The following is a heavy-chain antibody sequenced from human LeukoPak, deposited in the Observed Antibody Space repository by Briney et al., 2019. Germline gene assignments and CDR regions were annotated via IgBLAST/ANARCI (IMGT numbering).Heavy chain of an antibody. Sequence: SETLSLTCTVSSGSISGYYWSWIRQPPGRGLEWIGYISSSGSTNYTPSLNSRVTISVDTSKSQFSLKLSSVTAADTAVYYCARADCTSASCYAWRDAFHIWGQGTVVNVSS. D-gene: IGHD2-2*01. CDR2: ISSSGST. V-gene: IGHV4-59*01. CDR3: ARADCTSASCYAWRDAFHI. CDR1: SGSISGYY. J-gene: IGHJ3*02.